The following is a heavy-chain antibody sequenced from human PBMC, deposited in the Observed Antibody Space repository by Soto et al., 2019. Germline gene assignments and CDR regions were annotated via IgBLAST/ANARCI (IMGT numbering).Heavy chain of an antibody. CDR1: GGTFSSYA. CDR3: ARVGEYYDFWSGYGYFQH. J-gene: IGHJ1*01. Sequence: SVKVSCKASGGTFSSYAISWVRQAPGQGLEWMGGIIPIFGTANYAQKFQGRVTITADESTSTAYMELSSLRSEDTAVYYCARVGEYYDFWSGYGYFQHWGQGTLVTVSS. CDR2: IIPIFGTA. V-gene: IGHV1-69*13. D-gene: IGHD3-3*01.